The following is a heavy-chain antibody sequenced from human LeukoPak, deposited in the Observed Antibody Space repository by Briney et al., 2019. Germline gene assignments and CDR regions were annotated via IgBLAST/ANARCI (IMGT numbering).Heavy chain of an antibody. J-gene: IGHJ3*02. CDR1: GGTFSNNA. V-gene: IGHV1-69*13. CDR3: ATEPSHCGGDCPRAFDI. CDR2: IIPISGTT. Sequence: SVKVSCKASGGTFSNNAISWVRQAPGQGLEWMGGIIPISGTTSHAQKFQGRVTITADESTSTAYMELSSLRSEDTAVYYCATEPSHCGGDCPRAFDIWGQGTMVTVSS. D-gene: IGHD2-21*02.